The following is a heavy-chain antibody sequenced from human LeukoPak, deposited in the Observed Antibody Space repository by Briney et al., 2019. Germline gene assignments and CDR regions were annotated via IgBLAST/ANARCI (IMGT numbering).Heavy chain of an antibody. J-gene: IGHJ5*02. CDR1: GGSISSGGYS. D-gene: IGHD4-23*01. CDR2: IYHSGST. CDR3: ASGNLGDWFDP. V-gene: IGHV4-30-2*01. Sequence: SQTLSLTCAVSGGSISSGGYSWSWIRQPPGKGLEWIRYIYHSGSTYYNPSLKSRVTISVDRSKNQISLKLSSVTAADTAVYYCASGNLGDWFDPWGQRTLATVSS.